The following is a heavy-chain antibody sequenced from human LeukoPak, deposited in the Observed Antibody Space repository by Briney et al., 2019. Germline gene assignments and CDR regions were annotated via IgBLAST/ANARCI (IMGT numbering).Heavy chain of an antibody. Sequence: ASVKVSCKASGYTFTNYGMNWVRQAPGQGLEWMGWINTNTGNPTYAQGFTGRFVFSLDTSVSTAYLQISSLKAEDTAVYYCASSYGSGRNWFDPWGQGTLVTVSS. D-gene: IGHD3-10*01. CDR1: GYTFTNYG. CDR2: INTNTGNP. J-gene: IGHJ5*02. CDR3: ASSYGSGRNWFDP. V-gene: IGHV7-4-1*02.